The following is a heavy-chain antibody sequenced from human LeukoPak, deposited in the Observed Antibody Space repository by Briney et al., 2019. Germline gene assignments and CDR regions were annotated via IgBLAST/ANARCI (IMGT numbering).Heavy chain of an antibody. CDR3: ARRRYYDSSGYLD. CDR1: GDSVSRSDSY. D-gene: IGHD3-22*01. V-gene: IGHV4-39*01. CDR2: IYYSGRT. J-gene: IGHJ1*01. Sequence: PSETLSLTCTVFGDSVSRSDSYWDWIRQPPGKGLEWIGTIYYSGRTYYSPSLKSRVTIPVDTSNNQFSLNLSSVTAADTALYFCARRRYYDSSGYLDWGQGTLVTVSS.